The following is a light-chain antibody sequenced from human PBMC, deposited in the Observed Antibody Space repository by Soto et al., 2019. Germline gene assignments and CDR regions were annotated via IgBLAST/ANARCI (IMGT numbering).Light chain of an antibody. CDR1: SSDIGAYNF. V-gene: IGLV2-8*01. Sequence: QSALTQPPSASGSPGQSVTISCTGSSSDIGAYNFVSWYQQHPGKAPKVIISEVYKRPSGVPYRFSGSKSGNTASLTISGLLAEDEADYYCRAHAGSNNPFAFGSGTKLTVL. CDR2: EVY. J-gene: IGLJ1*01. CDR3: RAHAGSNNPFA.